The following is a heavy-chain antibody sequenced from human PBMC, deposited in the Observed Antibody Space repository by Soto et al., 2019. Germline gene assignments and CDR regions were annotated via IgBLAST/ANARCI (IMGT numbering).Heavy chain of an antibody. Sequence: EAQLLESGGGLVQPGGSLRLSCAASGFTFSDYVMAWVRQAPGKGLEWVSGVSRSGSTTYYADSVRGRFTISRDNSRNTVSLQMNSLRAEDTAVYFCAKGDVPASGTLGFDCWGQGTLVTVSS. CDR1: GFTFSDYV. CDR3: AKGDVPASGTLGFDC. V-gene: IGHV3-23*01. D-gene: IGHD6-13*01. CDR2: VSRSGSTT. J-gene: IGHJ4*02.